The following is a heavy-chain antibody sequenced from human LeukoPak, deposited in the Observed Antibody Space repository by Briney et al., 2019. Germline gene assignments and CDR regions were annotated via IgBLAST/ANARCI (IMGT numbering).Heavy chain of an antibody. CDR1: GFTFRSHA. D-gene: IGHD1-26*01. Sequence: GGSLRLSCVGSGFTFRSHAMSWVRQAPEKGLEFVSGIYENGGTTYYADSVKGRFSISRDNAKNTLYLQMNSLRAEDTAVYYCARVRSGSSAGNYGMDVWGQGTTVTVSS. J-gene: IGHJ6*02. CDR3: ARVRSGSSAGNYGMDV. CDR2: IYENGGTT. V-gene: IGHV3-23*01.